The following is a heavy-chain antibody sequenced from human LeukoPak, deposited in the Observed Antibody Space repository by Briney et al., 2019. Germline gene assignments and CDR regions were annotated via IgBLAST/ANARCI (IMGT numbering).Heavy chain of an antibody. V-gene: IGHV1-2*02. CDR3: ARGLGSGATLNYYYMDV. CDR1: GYTFTSYY. J-gene: IGHJ6*03. Sequence: EASVKVSCKASGYTFTSYYMHWVRQAPGQGLEWMGWINPNSGGTNYAQKFQGRVTMTRDTSISTAYMELSRLRSDDTAVYYCARGLGSGATLNYYYMDVWGKGTTVTVSS. CDR2: INPNSGGT. D-gene: IGHD1-1*01.